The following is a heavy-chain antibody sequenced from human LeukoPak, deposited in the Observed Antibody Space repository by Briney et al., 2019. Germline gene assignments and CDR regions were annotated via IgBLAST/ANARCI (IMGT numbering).Heavy chain of an antibody. D-gene: IGHD4-11*01. CDR1: GFTFSSYA. J-gene: IGHJ3*02. CDR2: IWYDGSHE. CDR3: ARNDYTDYKDALDI. V-gene: IGHV3-33*08. Sequence: SGGSLRLSCAASGFTFSSYAMHWVRQAPGKGLEWVASIWYDGSHENYADSVKGRFTISRDNSRNTLYLQMNSLRVEDTAVYYCARNDYTDYKDALDIWGRGTKVTVSS.